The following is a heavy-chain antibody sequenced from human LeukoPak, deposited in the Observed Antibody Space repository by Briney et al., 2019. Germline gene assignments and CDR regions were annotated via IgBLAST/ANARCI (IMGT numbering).Heavy chain of an antibody. CDR2: ISWNSGST. Sequence: PGGSLRLSCAASGFTFDDYAMHWVRQAPGKGLEWVSGISWNSGSTSYADSVKGRFTISRGNAKNSLYLQMNSLRAEDTALYYCAKDIESYTAILDYWGQGTLVTVSS. D-gene: IGHD5-18*01. J-gene: IGHJ4*02. CDR1: GFTFDDYA. CDR3: AKDIESYTAILDY. V-gene: IGHV3-9*01.